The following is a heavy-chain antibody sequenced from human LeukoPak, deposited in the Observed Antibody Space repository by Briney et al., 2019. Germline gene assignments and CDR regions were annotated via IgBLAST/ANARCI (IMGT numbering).Heavy chain of an antibody. D-gene: IGHD4-17*01. V-gene: IGHV3-30*18. CDR1: GFTFSSYA. CDR2: ISYDGSNK. J-gene: IGHJ6*02. Sequence: GGSLRLSCAASGFTFSSYAMTWLRQAPGKGLEWVAVISYDGSNKYYADSVKGRFTISRDNSKNTLYLQMNSLRAEDTAVYECAKDRAVTNYHYAMDVWGQGTTVTVSS. CDR3: AKDRAVTNYHYAMDV.